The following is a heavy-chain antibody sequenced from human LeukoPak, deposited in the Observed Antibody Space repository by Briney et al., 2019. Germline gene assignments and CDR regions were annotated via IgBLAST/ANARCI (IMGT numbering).Heavy chain of an antibody. CDR3: ARDRKLGMDV. CDR1: GGSISSSSDY. J-gene: IGHJ6*02. CDR2: ISYTGST. V-gene: IGHV4-39*07. D-gene: IGHD5-24*01. Sequence: SETLSLTCTVSGGSISSSSDYWGWIRQPPGKGLEWIGSISYTGSTYYNPSLESRVTISVDASKNRFSLKLTSVTAADTAVYYCARDRKLGMDVWGQGTTVTVSS.